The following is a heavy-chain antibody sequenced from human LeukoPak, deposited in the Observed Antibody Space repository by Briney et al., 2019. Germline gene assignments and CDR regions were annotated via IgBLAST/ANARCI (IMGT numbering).Heavy chain of an antibody. CDR2: ISGSGGST. J-gene: IGHJ4*02. Sequence: PGGSLRLSCAASGFTFSSYAMSWVRQAPGKGLEWVSAISGSGGSTYYADSVKGRFTISRDNSKNTLYLQMNSLRAEDTAVYYCAKPPGLSSGYYYAYFDYWGQGTLVTVSS. D-gene: IGHD3-22*01. CDR3: AKPPGLSSGYYYAYFDY. V-gene: IGHV3-23*01. CDR1: GFTFSSYA.